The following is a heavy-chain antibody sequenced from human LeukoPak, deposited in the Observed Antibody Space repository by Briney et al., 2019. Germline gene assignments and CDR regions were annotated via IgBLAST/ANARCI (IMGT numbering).Heavy chain of an antibody. D-gene: IGHD3-10*01. Sequence: PSETLSLTCAVSGGSISSSSYYWGWIHQPPGKGLEWIGSINYRGNTYHNPSLRSRVTMSIDTSKNQFSLNLRSVTAADTAVYYCTRLPSHYNGDYSRCYFDYWGQGTLVTVSS. CDR1: GGSISSSSYY. CDR2: INYRGNT. J-gene: IGHJ4*02. CDR3: TRLPSHYNGDYSRCYFDY. V-gene: IGHV4-39*01.